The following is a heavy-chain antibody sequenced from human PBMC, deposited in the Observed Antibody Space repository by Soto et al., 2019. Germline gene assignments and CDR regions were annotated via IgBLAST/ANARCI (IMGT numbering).Heavy chain of an antibody. V-gene: IGHV4-31*03. CDR2: IYQSGST. D-gene: IGHD5-18*01. CDR1: GGSISSGGYY. Sequence: QVQLQESGPGLVKPSQTLSLTCTVSGGSISSGGYYWSWIRQHPGKGLEWIGYIYQSGSTYYNPPLKSRVTISADTAKNQFSLHLSSVTAADPAVYYCARSSDTAMGDFDYWGQGVLVTVSS. CDR3: ARSSDTAMGDFDY. J-gene: IGHJ4*02.